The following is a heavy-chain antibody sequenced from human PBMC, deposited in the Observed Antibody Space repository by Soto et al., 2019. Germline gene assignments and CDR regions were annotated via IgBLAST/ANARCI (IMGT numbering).Heavy chain of an antibody. CDR2: INHSGST. Sequence: QVQLQQWGAGLLKPSETLSLTCAVYGGSFSGYYWSWIRQPPGKGLEWIGEINHSGSTNYNPSLKSRVTISVDTSTNQFSLKLSSVTAADTAVYYCARGHGVAARKYYYYYYYMDVWGKGTTVTVSS. CDR1: GGSFSGYY. J-gene: IGHJ6*03. D-gene: IGHD6-6*01. V-gene: IGHV4-34*01. CDR3: ARGHGVAARKYYYYYYYMDV.